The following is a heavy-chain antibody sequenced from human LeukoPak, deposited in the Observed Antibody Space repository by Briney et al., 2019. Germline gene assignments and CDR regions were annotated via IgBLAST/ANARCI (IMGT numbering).Heavy chain of an antibody. CDR1: GFTFDDYA. CDR3: ARDSVGMVRGVGSYNWFDP. CDR2: ISWNSGSI. J-gene: IGHJ5*02. V-gene: IGHV3-9*01. Sequence: GGSLRPSCTASGFTFDDYAMHWVRQPPGKGLEWVSGISWNSGSIGYADSVKGRFTISRDNAKNSLYLEMNSLRAEDTAVYYCARDSVGMVRGVGSYNWFDPWGQGTLVTVSS. D-gene: IGHD3-10*01.